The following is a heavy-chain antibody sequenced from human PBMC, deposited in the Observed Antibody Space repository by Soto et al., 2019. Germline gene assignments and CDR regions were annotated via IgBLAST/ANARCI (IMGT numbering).Heavy chain of an antibody. CDR2: IWYDGSNK. J-gene: IGHJ4*02. CDR1: GFTFSSYG. CDR3: ARATYSSSAKGYFDY. V-gene: IGHV3-33*01. D-gene: IGHD6-6*01. Sequence: QVQLVESGGGVVQPGRSLRLSCAASGFTFSSYGMHWVRQAPGKGLEWVAVIWYDGSNKYYADSVKGRFTISRDNSKNTLYLQMNSPRAEDTAVYYCARATYSSSAKGYFDYWGQGTLVTVSS.